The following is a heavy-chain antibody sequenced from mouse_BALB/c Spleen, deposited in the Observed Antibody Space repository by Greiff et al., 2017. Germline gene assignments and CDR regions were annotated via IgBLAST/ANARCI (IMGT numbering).Heavy chain of an antibody. V-gene: IGHV5-17*02. CDR2: ISSGSSTI. J-gene: IGHJ2*01. Sequence: EVKVVESGGGLVQPGGSRKLSCAASGFTFSSFGMHWVRQAPEKGLEWVAYISSGSSTIYYADTVKGRFTISRDNPKNTLFLQMTSLRSEDTAMYYCARGGYCDYWGQGTTLTVSS. CDR1: GFTFSSFG. CDR3: ARGGYCDY.